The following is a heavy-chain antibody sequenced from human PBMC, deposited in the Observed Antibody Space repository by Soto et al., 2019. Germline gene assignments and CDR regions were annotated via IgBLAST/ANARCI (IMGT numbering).Heavy chain of an antibody. J-gene: IGHJ4*02. CDR2: IFSNDEK. CDR3: ARIEITMVTAFDY. CDR1: GFSLSNARMG. V-gene: IGHV2-26*01. D-gene: IGHD3-10*01. Sequence: QVTLKESGPVLVKPTETLTLTCTVSGFSLSNARMGVSWIRQPPGKALEWLAHIFSNDEKSYSTSLKSRLTXSXDXXKSQVVLTMTNMDPVDTATYYCARIEITMVTAFDYWGQGTLVTVSS.